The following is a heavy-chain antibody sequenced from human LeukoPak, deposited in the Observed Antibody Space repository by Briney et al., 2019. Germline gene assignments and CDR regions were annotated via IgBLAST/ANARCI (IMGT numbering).Heavy chain of an antibody. V-gene: IGHV3-21*01. D-gene: IGHD2-21*02. Sequence: GGSLRLSCAASGFTFSSYSMNWVRQAPGKGLEWVSSISSSSSYIYYADSVKGRFTISRDNAKNSLYLQMNSLRAEDTAAYYCARPVVTDYYYYYYMDVWGKGTTVTVSS. CDR1: GFTFSSYS. CDR3: ARPVVTDYYYYYYMDV. CDR2: ISSSSSYI. J-gene: IGHJ6*03.